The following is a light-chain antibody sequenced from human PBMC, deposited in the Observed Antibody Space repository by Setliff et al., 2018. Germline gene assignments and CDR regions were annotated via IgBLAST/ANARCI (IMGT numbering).Light chain of an antibody. Sequence: QSALTQPAAVSGSPGQSVTISCTGTSNDVWGHNYVSWYQQHPGKAPQLIIYDVTKRPSGVPDRFSGSKSGNTASLTVSGLQAEDEADYYCSSYADSNIFLFGTGTKGTVL. J-gene: IGLJ1*01. CDR3: SSYADSNIFL. CDR2: DVT. V-gene: IGLV2-8*01. CDR1: SNDVWGHNY.